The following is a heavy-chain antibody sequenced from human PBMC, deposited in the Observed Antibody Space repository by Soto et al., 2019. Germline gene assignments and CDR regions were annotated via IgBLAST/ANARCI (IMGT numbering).Heavy chain of an antibody. CDR2: IIPIFGTA. CDR3: ARVKVPAAILGAFEL. D-gene: IGHD2-2*02. Sequence: SVKVSCKASGGTFSSYAISWVRQAPGQGLEWMGGIIPIFGTANYAQKFQGRVTITADESTSTAYMELSSLRSEDTAVYYCARVKVPAAILGAFELWGQGTLVTVSS. V-gene: IGHV1-69*13. CDR1: GGTFSSYA. J-gene: IGHJ3*01.